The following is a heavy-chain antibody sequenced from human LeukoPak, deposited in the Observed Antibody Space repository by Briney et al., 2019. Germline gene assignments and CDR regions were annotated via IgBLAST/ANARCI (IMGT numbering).Heavy chain of an antibody. CDR2: IYHSGST. Sequence: SETLSLTCTVSGYSISSGYYWGWIRQPPGKGLEWIGSIYHSGSTYYNPSLKSRVTISVDTSKNQFSLKLSSVTAADTAVYYCARVDPLGGGDYAGDYWGQGTLVTVSS. CDR3: ARVDPLGGGDYAGDY. V-gene: IGHV4-38-2*02. D-gene: IGHD4-17*01. J-gene: IGHJ4*02. CDR1: GYSISSGYY.